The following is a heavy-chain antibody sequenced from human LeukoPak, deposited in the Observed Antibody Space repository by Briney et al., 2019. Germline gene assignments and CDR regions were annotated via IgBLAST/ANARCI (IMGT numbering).Heavy chain of an antibody. J-gene: IGHJ4*02. CDR3: AKLGNSNPLRLPFDY. Sequence: GGSLRLSCAASGFTFSSYAMSWVRQAPGKGLEWVLAISGSGGSTYYADSVKGRFTISRDNSKNTLYLQMNSLRAEDTAVYYCAKLGNSNPLRLPFDYWGQGTLVTVSS. V-gene: IGHV3-23*01. D-gene: IGHD4-23*01. CDR2: ISGSGGST. CDR1: GFTFSSYA.